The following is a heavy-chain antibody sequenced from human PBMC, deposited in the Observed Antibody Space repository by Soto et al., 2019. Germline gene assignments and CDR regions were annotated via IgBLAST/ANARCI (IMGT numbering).Heavy chain of an antibody. V-gene: IGHV5-10-1*01. J-gene: IGHJ6*02. CDR3: ARLEKWYYDYYGLDV. Sequence: PGESLKISCQGSGYSFTTYWISWVRQMRGKGLGWMGKIDPGDSSTNYSPSFRGHITISVDRSINTAHLQFSSLKAADTAVYYCARLEKWYYDYYGLDVWGQGTMVTVSS. CDR2: IDPGDSST. CDR1: GYSFTTYW. D-gene: IGHD1-26*01.